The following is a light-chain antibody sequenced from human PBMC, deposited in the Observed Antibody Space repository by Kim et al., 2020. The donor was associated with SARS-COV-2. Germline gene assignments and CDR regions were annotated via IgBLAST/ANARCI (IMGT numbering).Light chain of an antibody. CDR2: GAS. CDR1: QSVSSN. J-gene: IGKJ2*01. V-gene: IGKV3-15*01. CDR3: QQYNNWPYT. Sequence: SVSAGERATLSCRASQSVSSNLAGYQQKAGQAPRLLIYGASTRATGIPSRFSGSGSGTEFTLTISSLQSEDFAVYSCQQYNNWPYTFGQGTKLEI.